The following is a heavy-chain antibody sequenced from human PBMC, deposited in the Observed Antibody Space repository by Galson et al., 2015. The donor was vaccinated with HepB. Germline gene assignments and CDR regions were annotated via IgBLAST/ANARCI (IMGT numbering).Heavy chain of an antibody. CDR2: IDWDDDK. Sequence: PALVKPTQTLTLTCTFSGFSLSTSGMCVSWIRQPPGKALEWLARIDWDDDKYYSTSLKTRLTISKDTSKNQVVLTMTNMDPVDTATYYCARITKLRYSPTLGSDDAFDIWGQGTMVTVSS. D-gene: IGHD3-9*01. V-gene: IGHV2-70*11. J-gene: IGHJ3*02. CDR1: GFSLSTSGMC. CDR3: ARITKLRYSPTLGSDDAFDI.